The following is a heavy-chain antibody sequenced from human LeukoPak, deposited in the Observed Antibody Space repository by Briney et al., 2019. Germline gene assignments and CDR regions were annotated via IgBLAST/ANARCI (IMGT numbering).Heavy chain of an antibody. CDR1: GGTFSTFA. CDR2: IIPVFGAT. Sequence: SVKVSCKPSGGTFSTFAFSWVRQAPGQGLEWVGGIIPVFGATNSAQKFQGRLTISADESSTTTYMELSSLRSEDTAIYYCARSYAITFGGVTVDTRFDLWGQGTLVTVSS. D-gene: IGHD3-16*02. CDR3: ARSYAITFGGVTVDTRFDL. J-gene: IGHJ5*02. V-gene: IGHV1-69*13.